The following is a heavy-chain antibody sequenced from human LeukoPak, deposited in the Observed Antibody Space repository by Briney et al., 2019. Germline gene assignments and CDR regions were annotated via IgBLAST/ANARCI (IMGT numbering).Heavy chain of an antibody. CDR3: ARDLGYCSSTSCPYNWFDP. CDR2: MNPNSGNT. V-gene: IGHV1-8*03. Sequence: GASVKVSCKASGYTFTNYDINWVRQATGQGLEWMGWMNPNSGNTGYAQKFQGRVTITRETSINTAYMELSSLTSEDTAEYYCARDLGYCSSTSCPYNWFDPWGQGTLVTVSS. J-gene: IGHJ5*02. CDR1: GYTFTNYD. D-gene: IGHD2-2*01.